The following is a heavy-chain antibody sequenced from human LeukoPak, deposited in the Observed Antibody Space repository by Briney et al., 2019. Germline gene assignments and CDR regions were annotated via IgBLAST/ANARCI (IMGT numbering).Heavy chain of an antibody. CDR3: ARALVGASEVASPGELDY. CDR2: IYSGGST. CDR1: GFTVSNNY. J-gene: IGHJ4*02. V-gene: IGHV3-53*01. Sequence: GGSLRLSCAASGFTVSNNYMNWVRQAPGKGLEWVSIIYSGGSTYCADSVKGRFTISRDNSKNTLHLQMNSVRAEDTAVYYCARALVGASEVASPGELDYWGQGTLVTVSS. D-gene: IGHD1-26*01.